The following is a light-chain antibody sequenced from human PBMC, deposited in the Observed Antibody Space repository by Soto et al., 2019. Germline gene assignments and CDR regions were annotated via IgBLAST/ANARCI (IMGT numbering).Light chain of an antibody. CDR1: QSVSSNY. Sequence: EIVLTQSRGTLSLSPGERATLSWRASQSVSSNYLAWYQQKPGQAPRLLIYGASSRATGIPDRFSGSGSGTDFTLTISRLEPEDFAVYYCQQYGSSRTFGQGTKVDI. CDR3: QQYGSSRT. V-gene: IGKV3-20*01. J-gene: IGKJ1*01. CDR2: GAS.